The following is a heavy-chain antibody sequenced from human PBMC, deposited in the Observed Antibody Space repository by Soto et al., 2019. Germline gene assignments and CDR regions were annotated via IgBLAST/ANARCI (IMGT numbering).Heavy chain of an antibody. D-gene: IGHD3-9*01. CDR3: ARLPHYDILTGYTLDDFDI. CDR2: IYYSGST. J-gene: IGHJ3*02. V-gene: IGHV4-59*08. Sequence: PSETLSLTCTVSGGSISSYYWSWIRQPPGKGLEWIGYIYYSGSTNYNPSLKSRVTISVDTSKNQFSLKLSSVTAADTAVYYCARLPHYDILTGYTLDDFDIWREGTMVTVSS. CDR1: GGSISSYY.